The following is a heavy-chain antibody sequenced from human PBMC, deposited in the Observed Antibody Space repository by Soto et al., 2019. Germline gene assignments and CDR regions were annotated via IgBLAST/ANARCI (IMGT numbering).Heavy chain of an antibody. Sequence: EVQLLESGRSLVQPGGSLKLSCAASGFTFSSYSMSWVRQAPGKGLEWVSGISGSGGNTYNADSVKGRFTISRDNSRNTLYLQINSLRAEDTAIYYCPNSTGDTWTTYHFDYWSQGTLVTVSS. CDR2: ISGSGGNT. V-gene: IGHV3-23*01. CDR1: GFTFSSYS. J-gene: IGHJ4*02. CDR3: PNSTGDTWTTYHFDY. D-gene: IGHD4-17*01.